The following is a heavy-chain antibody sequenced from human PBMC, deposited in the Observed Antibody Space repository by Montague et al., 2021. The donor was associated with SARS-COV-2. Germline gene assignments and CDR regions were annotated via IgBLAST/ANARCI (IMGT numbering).Heavy chain of an antibody. J-gene: IGHJ6*02. CDR1: GGSIGSGSYY. CDR2: IYTSGSN. CDR3: ARDGGIGDSGSNTWSYYYYGMDV. Sequence: TLSLTCTVSGGSIGSGSYYWSWIRQPAGKGLKWIGRIYTSGSNNYNPSLKSRVTISVDTSKNQFSLKLSSVTAADTAVYYCARDGGIGDSGSNTWSYYYYGMDVWGQGTTVTVSS. V-gene: IGHV4-61*02. D-gene: IGHD3-22*01.